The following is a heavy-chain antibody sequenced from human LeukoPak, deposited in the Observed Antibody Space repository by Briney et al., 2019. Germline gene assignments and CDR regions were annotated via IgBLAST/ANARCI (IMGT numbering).Heavy chain of an antibody. CDR3: AGEEGGLDV. CDR1: GFAFSRYW. Sequence: PGGSLRLSCAASGFAFSRYWMHWVRQAPGKGLVWVSRIKTDGTYTSDADSVKGRFTISRDNAKSTLYLQMNALRGEDTAVYYCAGEEGGLDVWGQGTTVTVSS. CDR2: IKTDGTYT. J-gene: IGHJ6*02. V-gene: IGHV3-74*01.